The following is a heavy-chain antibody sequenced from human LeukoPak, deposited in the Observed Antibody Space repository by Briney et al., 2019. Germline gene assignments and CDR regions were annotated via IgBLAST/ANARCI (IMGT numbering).Heavy chain of an antibody. CDR1: GGTFSSYA. V-gene: IGHV1-69*13. J-gene: IGHJ4*02. Sequence: SVKVSCKASGGTFSSYAISWVRQAPGQGLEWMGGIIPIFGTANYAQKFQGRVTITADESTSTAYMELSSLRSEDTAVYYCAREASSWYVPIDYWGQGTLVTVSS. CDR2: IIPIFGTA. D-gene: IGHD6-13*01. CDR3: AREASSWYVPIDY.